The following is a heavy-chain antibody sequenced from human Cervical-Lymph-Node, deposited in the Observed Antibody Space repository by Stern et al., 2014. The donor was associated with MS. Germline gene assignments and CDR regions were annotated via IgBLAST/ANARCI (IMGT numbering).Heavy chain of an antibody. V-gene: IGHV3-66*01. CDR1: GSTVNSNY. D-gene: IGHD5-24*01. CDR2: FYSGIST. Sequence: EVHLVESGGTLVQPGGSLRLSCAASGSTVNSNYMTWVRQAPGTGLEWVSIFYSGISTYYAESVKGRFSFSIDKPKNTLYLQMNNLRVEDTAMYYCTREMAARRLDPWGQGTLVIVSA. J-gene: IGHJ5*02. CDR3: TREMAARRLDP.